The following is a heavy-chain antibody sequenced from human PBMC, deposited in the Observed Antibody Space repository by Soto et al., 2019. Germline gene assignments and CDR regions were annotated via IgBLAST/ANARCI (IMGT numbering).Heavy chain of an antibody. CDR1: GFTVSSNY. CDR2: IYSGGST. D-gene: IGHD5-12*01. CDR3: AKVLSSGYGSYYFDY. V-gene: IGHV3-66*01. J-gene: IGHJ4*02. Sequence: PGGSLRLSCAASGFTVSSNYMSWVRQAPGKRLEWVSVIYSGGSTYYADSVKGRFTISRDNSKNTLYLQMNSLRAEDTAVYYCAKVLSSGYGSYYFDYWGQGTLVTGSS.